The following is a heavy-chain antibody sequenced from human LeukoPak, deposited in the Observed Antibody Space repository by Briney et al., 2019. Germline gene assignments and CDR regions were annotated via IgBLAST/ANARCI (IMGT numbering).Heavy chain of an antibody. D-gene: IGHD3-10*01. CDR1: GGSINTFY. Sequence: PSETLSLTCTVSGGSINTFYWTWIRQPPGKGLEWIGCIYYTGTTTYNPSLQSRVTISVDTSKNQFSLKLTSVTAADTAIYYCARIFFASGNWNWFDPWGQGTLVTVSS. J-gene: IGHJ5*02. CDR3: ARIFFASGNWNWFDP. V-gene: IGHV4-59*01. CDR2: IYYTGTT.